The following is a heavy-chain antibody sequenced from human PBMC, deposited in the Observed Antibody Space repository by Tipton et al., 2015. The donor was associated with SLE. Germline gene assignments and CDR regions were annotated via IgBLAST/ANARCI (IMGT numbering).Heavy chain of an antibody. CDR1: GGSISSHY. Sequence: TLSLTCTVSGGSISSHYWSWIRQHPGKGLEWIGYIYYSGSTYYNPSLKSRVTISVDTSKNQFSLKLSSVTAADTAVYYCARDGGGHIPMVRGPDDAFDIWGQGTMVTVSS. V-gene: IGHV4-31*03. J-gene: IGHJ3*02. D-gene: IGHD3-10*01. CDR2: IYYSGST. CDR3: ARDGGGHIPMVRGPDDAFDI.